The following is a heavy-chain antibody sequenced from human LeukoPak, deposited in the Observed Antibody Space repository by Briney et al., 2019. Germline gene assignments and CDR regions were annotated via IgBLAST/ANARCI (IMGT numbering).Heavy chain of an antibody. CDR2: INPSADTT. CDR1: AYIFTSYQ. J-gene: IGHJ4*02. Sequence: GASVKVSCKASAYIFTSYQMHWVRQAPGQGLEWMAVINPSADTTNSAQKFQGRVTMTRDTSISTAYMELSRLRSDDTAVYYCAREHCTNGVCSYGIFDYWGQGTLVTVSS. V-gene: IGHV1-2*02. CDR3: AREHCTNGVCSYGIFDY. D-gene: IGHD2-8*01.